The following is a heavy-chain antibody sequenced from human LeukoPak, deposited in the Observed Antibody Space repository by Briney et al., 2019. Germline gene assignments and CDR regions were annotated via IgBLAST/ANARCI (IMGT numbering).Heavy chain of an antibody. CDR3: ARGIITATTEYDY. V-gene: IGHV4-59*01. CDR1: GGSINNYY. J-gene: IGHJ4*02. D-gene: IGHD1-26*01. CDR2: IYYSGTT. Sequence: PSETLSLTCTVSGGSINNYYWTWLRQPPGKGLEWIGYIYYSGTTNYNPSLKSRVAISIDTSKNQFSLNLNSATAADTAVYYCARGIITATTEYDYWGQGTLVTVSS.